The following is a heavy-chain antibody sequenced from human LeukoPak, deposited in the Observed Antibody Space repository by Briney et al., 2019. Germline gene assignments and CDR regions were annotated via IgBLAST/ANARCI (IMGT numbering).Heavy chain of an antibody. CDR1: GGSISSSSYY. CDR2: IYYSGST. J-gene: IGHJ4*02. D-gene: IGHD3-22*01. Sequence: TSETLSLTCTVSGGSISSSSYYWGWICQPPGKGLEWLGSIYYSGSTYYNPSLKSRVTISVDTSKNQFSLKLSSVTAADTAVYYCARRVFYYDSSGNFDYWGQGTLDTVSS. CDR3: ARRVFYYDSSGNFDY. V-gene: IGHV4-39*01.